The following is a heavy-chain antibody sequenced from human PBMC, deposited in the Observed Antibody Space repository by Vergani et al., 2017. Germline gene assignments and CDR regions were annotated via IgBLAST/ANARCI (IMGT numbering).Heavy chain of an antibody. CDR1: GDSVSSSSVT. J-gene: IGHJ4*02. Sequence: QVQLQQSGPGLVKPSQTLSLTCAISGDSVSSSSVTWNWIRQSPSRGLEWLGRTYYRSKWYNEYAVSVRSRIIINPDTSKNQVSLQLDSVTPEDTAVYYCAGGSWGKFDYWGQGTLVTFSS. CDR3: AGGSWGKFDY. D-gene: IGHD1-26*01. V-gene: IGHV6-1*01. CDR2: TYYRSKWYN.